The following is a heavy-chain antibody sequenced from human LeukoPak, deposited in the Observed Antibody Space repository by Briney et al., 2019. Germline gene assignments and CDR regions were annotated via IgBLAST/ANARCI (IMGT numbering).Heavy chain of an antibody. Sequence: PGRSLRLSCAASGFTFSSYGMHWVRQAPGKGLEWVAVIWYDGSNKYYADSVKGRFTISRDNSKNTLYLQMNSLRAEDTAVYYCAADPYGGSYPGAGYYYGMDVWGQGTTVTVSS. CDR3: AADPYGGSYPGAGYYYGMDV. CDR2: IWYDGSNK. V-gene: IGHV3-33*01. J-gene: IGHJ6*02. D-gene: IGHD1-26*01. CDR1: GFTFSSYG.